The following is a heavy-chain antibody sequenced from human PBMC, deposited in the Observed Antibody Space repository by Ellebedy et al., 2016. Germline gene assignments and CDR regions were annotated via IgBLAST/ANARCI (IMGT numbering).Heavy chain of an antibody. Sequence: GESLKISCAASGFTFSSSGMHWVRQAPGKGLEWVSVTSYDGSNKYYADSVKGRFTISRDNSKNTLYLQMNSLRAEDTAVYYCAKDMSVGYYYGMDVWGQGTTVTVSS. CDR3: AKDMSVGYYYGMDV. V-gene: IGHV3-30*18. CDR2: TSYDGSNK. J-gene: IGHJ6*02. D-gene: IGHD1-26*01. CDR1: GFTFSSSG.